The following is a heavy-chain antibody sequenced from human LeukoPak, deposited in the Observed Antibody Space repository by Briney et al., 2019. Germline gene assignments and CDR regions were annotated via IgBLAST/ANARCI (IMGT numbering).Heavy chain of an antibody. V-gene: IGHV5-10-1*01. J-gene: IGHJ4*02. CDR3: ARQDSSGYYSPFDY. CDR2: IDPSDSYT. Sequence: PGGSLRLSCKGSGYSFTNYWISWVRQMPGKGLDWMGRIDPSDSYTNYSPSFQGHVTISADKSISTAHLQWSSLKASDTATYYCARQDSSGYYSPFDYWGQGTLVTVSS. CDR1: GYSFTNYW. D-gene: IGHD3-22*01.